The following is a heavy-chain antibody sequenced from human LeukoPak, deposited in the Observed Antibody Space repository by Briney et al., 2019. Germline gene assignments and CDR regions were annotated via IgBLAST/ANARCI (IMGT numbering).Heavy chain of an antibody. D-gene: IGHD1-7*01. CDR2: ISGDGGPT. CDR1: GFTFDDYP. J-gene: IGHJ4*02. V-gene: IGHV3-43*02. CDR3: SKGPYHWNYQIGYYFDS. Sequence: GGSLRLSCAASGFTFDDYPMHWVRQAPGKGLEWVSLISGDGGPTYYADSVKGRFTISRDNSKNSLYLQMNSLRTEDTAFYYCSKGPYHWNYQIGYYFDSWGQGTLVTVSS.